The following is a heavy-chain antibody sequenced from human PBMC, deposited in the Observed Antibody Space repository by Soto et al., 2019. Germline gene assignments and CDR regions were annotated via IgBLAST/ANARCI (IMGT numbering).Heavy chain of an antibody. CDR1: GYSFTSYW. CDR2: IYPGDSDT. V-gene: IGHV5-51*01. Sequence: GESLKISCKGSGYSFTSYWIGWVRQMPGKGLEWMGIIYPGDSDTRYSPSFQGQVTISADKSISTAYLQWSSLKASDTAMYYCARPTNSYSGYEMDYYMDVWGKGTKVTVYS. CDR3: ARPTNSYSGYEMDYYMDV. D-gene: IGHD5-12*01. J-gene: IGHJ6*03.